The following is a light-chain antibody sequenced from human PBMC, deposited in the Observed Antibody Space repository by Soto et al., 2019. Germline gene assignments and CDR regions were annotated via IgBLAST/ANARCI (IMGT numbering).Light chain of an antibody. CDR3: KQYGSSPGT. CDR1: QSVSSSY. Sequence: EIVLTQSPGTLSLSPGERATLSCRASQSVSSSYLAWYQQKPGQAPRLLIYGASSRATGIPDRSSGSGSGTDFTLTISRLEPEDFAVYYCKQYGSSPGTFGQGTKVEIX. J-gene: IGKJ1*01. V-gene: IGKV3-20*01. CDR2: GAS.